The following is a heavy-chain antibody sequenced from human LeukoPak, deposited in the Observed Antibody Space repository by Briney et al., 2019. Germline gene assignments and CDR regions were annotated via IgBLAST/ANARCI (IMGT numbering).Heavy chain of an antibody. CDR3: ARRSNVVVVAATSPLFDY. V-gene: IGHV4-39*01. CDR1: GGSISSSSYY. Sequence: PSETLSLTCTVSGGSISSSSYYWGWIRQPPGKGLEWIGSIYYSGSTYYNPSLKSRVTISVDTSKNQFSLKLSSVTAADTAVYYCARRSNVVVVAATSPLFDYWGQGTLVTVSS. D-gene: IGHD2-15*01. J-gene: IGHJ4*02. CDR2: IYYSGST.